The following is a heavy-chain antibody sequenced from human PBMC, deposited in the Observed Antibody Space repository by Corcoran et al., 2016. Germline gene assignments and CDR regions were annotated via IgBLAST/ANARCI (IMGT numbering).Heavy chain of an antibody. J-gene: IGHJ3*02. CDR1: GYTFTSYY. CDR3: ARRAYYDSSGYLPNNDAFDI. D-gene: IGHD3-22*01. V-gene: IGHV1-46*01. Sequence: QVQLVQSGAEVKKPGASVKVSCKASGYTFTSYYMHWVRQAPGQGLEWMGIINPSGGSTSYAQKFQGRVTMTRDTSTSTVYMELSSLRSEDTAVYYWARRAYYDSSGYLPNNDAFDIWGQGTMVTVSS. CDR2: INPSGGST.